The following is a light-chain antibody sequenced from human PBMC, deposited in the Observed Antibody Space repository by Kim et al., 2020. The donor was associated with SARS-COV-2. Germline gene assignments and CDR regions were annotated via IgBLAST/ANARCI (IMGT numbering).Light chain of an antibody. CDR2: GNS. J-gene: IGLJ2*01. CDR1: SANDGAGYD. Sequence: RVTTSCTGSSANDGAGYDVHWYQQHPGAAPNILIYGNSNRPSGVPDRFSGSKSGTSASLAITGLQAEDEADYYCQSYDSSLSGSVFGGGTQLTVL. CDR3: QSYDSSLSGSV. V-gene: IGLV1-40*01.